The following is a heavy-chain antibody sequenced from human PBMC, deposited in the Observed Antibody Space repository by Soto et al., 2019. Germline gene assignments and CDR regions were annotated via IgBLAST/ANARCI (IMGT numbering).Heavy chain of an antibody. V-gene: IGHV4-34*01. CDR3: ARGITMVRGVMSWFDP. Sequence: KPSETLSLTCAVYGGSSSGYYWSWIRQPPGKGLEWIGEINHSGGTNYNPSLKSRVTISVDTSKNQFSLKLSSVTAADTAVYYCARGITMVRGVMSWFDPWGQGTLVTVSS. J-gene: IGHJ5*02. CDR2: INHSGGT. CDR1: GGSSSGYY. D-gene: IGHD3-10*01.